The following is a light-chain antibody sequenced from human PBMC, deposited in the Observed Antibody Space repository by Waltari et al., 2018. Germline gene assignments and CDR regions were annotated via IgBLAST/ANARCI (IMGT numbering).Light chain of an antibody. CDR1: QTVSTF. CDR3: QQRKDWPPIT. J-gene: IGKJ5*01. V-gene: IGKV3-11*01. CDR2: EAS. Sequence: EIVLTQSPATLSLSPGERATLSCRASQTVSTFLAWYQQKPGQAPRLLIYEASNRAAGIPARVSGSGSGTEFTLTISSLEPEDSAVYYCQQRKDWPPITFGQGTRLEIK.